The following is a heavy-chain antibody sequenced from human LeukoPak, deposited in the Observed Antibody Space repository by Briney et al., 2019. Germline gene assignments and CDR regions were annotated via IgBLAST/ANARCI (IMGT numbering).Heavy chain of an antibody. CDR2: ISYTGSA. CDR1: GFSISGYY. V-gene: IGHV4-59*01. J-gene: IGHJ4*02. CDR3: ARDKQPGDY. D-gene: IGHD7-27*01. Sequence: PSETLSLTCTVSGFSISGYYGNWIRQPPGKGLEWIGYISYTGSADYNPSLKSRVTISVDTSKNQFSLKVTSLTAADTAVYYCARDKQPGDYWGQGTLVTVSS.